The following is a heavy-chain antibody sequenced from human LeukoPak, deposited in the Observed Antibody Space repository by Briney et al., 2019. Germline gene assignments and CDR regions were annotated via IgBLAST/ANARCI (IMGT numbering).Heavy chain of an antibody. CDR3: AKDDYYGSGSYYYYYYGMDV. V-gene: IGHV3-30*18. Sequence: PGRTLRLSCAASGFTFSSYGMHWVRQAPGKGLEWVAVMSYDGSNKYYADSVKGRFTISRDNSKNTLYLQMNSLRAEDTAVYYCAKDDYYGSGSYYYYYYGMDVWGKGTTVTVSS. J-gene: IGHJ6*04. D-gene: IGHD3-10*01. CDR2: MSYDGSNK. CDR1: GFTFSSYG.